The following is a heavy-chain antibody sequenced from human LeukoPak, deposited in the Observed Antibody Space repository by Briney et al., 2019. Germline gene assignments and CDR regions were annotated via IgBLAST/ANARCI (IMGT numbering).Heavy chain of an antibody. CDR2: IKQDGSEK. CDR3: ARDLYSGSYCAAFDI. Sequence: GGSLRLSCAASGFTFSSYWMSWVRQAPGKGLEWVASIKQDGSEKYYVDSVKGRFTISRDNAKNSLYLQMNSLRAEDTAVYYCARDLYSGSYCAAFDIWGQGTMVTVSS. D-gene: IGHD1-26*01. V-gene: IGHV3-7*01. J-gene: IGHJ3*02. CDR1: GFTFSSYW.